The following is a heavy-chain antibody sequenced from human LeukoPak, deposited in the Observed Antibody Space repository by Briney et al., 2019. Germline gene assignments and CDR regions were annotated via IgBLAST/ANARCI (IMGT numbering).Heavy chain of an antibody. J-gene: IGHJ6*02. CDR1: GFTFSRYG. V-gene: IGHV3-64D*09. CDR2: IVSNGDST. CDR3: VNPGWYYDSSGYSYYYGMDV. D-gene: IGHD3-22*01. Sequence: GSLRLSCSASGFTFSRYGMHWVRQAPGKGLEYVSAIVSNGDSTYYADSVKGRFTISRDNAKNTLYLQMSSLRPDDTAVYYCVNPGWYYDSSGYSYYYGMDVWGQGTTVTVSS.